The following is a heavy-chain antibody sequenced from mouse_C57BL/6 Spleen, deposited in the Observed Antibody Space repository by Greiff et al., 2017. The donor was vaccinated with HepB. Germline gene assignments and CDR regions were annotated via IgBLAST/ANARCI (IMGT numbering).Heavy chain of an antibody. CDR1: GFNIKNTY. D-gene: IGHD2-5*01. V-gene: IGHV14-3*01. CDR2: IDPANGNT. CDR3: ARGYYSNYDAMDY. J-gene: IGHJ4*01. Sequence: EVQLVESVAELVRPGASVKLSCTASGFNIKNTYMHWVKQRPEQGLEWIGRIDPANGNTKYAPKFQGKATITADTSSNTAYLQLSSLTSEDTAIYYCARGYYSNYDAMDYWGQGTSVTVSS.